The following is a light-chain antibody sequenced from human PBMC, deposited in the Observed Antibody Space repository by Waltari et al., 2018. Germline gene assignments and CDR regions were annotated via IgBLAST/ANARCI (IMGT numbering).Light chain of an antibody. CDR3: CSYAGRRSLM. J-gene: IGLJ3*02. V-gene: IGLV2-23*01. CDR1: SSDIGSHNL. Sequence: QSALTQTASVSGSPGQSITISCTGPSSDIGSHNLFSWYQKSPGKAPRLIIYEDNKRPSGASNRFSGSKSGNTASLTIFGLQAEDEGEYYCCSYAGRRSLMFGGGTKVTVL. CDR2: EDN.